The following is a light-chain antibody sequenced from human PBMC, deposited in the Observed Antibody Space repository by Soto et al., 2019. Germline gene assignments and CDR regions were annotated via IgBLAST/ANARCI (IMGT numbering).Light chain of an antibody. CDR1: QSASSTY. J-gene: IGKJ1*01. CDR3: QQYGSSPPT. CDR2: GAS. Sequence: FGLPQSPCTLSLSPGERSTFSCISSQSASSTYLAWYQQKPGQAPRLLIYGASSRATGISDRFSGSGSGTDFTLTISRLEPEDSAVYYCQQYGSSPPTFGQGTKVDIK. V-gene: IGKV3-20*01.